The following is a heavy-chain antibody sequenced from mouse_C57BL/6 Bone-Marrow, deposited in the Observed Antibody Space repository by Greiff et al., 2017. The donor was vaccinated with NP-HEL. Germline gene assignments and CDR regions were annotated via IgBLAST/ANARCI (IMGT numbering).Heavy chain of an antibody. D-gene: IGHD2-3*01. CDR1: GYAFTNYL. J-gene: IGHJ2*01. Sequence: VQLQQSGAELVRPGTSVKVSCKASGYAFTNYLIEWVKQRPGQGLEWIGVLNPGSGGTNYNEKFKGKATLTADKSSSTAYMQLSSLTSEDSAVYFCARCDGYYDYWGQGTTLTVSS. V-gene: IGHV1-54*01. CDR2: LNPGSGGT. CDR3: ARCDGYYDY.